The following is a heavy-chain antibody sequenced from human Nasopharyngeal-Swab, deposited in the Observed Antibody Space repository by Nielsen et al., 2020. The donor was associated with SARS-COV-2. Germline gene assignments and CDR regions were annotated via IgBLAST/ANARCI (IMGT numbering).Heavy chain of an antibody. V-gene: IGHV3-30*03. CDR1: GFRFSGYG. CDR2: ISFDVINQ. D-gene: IGHD6-25*01. CDR3: ARDILGSSGWKHFDS. Sequence: GGSLRLSRAASGFRFSGYGMHWVRQAPGKGLEWVAYISFDVINQAYAESARGRFTVSRDNSKNTLFLQMNSLIIEDTAVYYCARDILGSSGWKHFDSWGQGTLVTVSS. J-gene: IGHJ4*02.